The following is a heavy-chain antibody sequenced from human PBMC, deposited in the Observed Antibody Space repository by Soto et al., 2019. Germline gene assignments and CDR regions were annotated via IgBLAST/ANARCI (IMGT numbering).Heavy chain of an antibody. CDR2: IRRSGDST. D-gene: IGHD1-7*01. J-gene: IGHJ5*02. CDR3: AEGGTRTIDWFDP. Sequence: EVQLLESGGGLVQPGGSLRLSCAASGFTFSSYAMSWVRQAPGKGLEWVSSIRRSGDSTYYADSVKGRFTISRDNSKNTLYLQMNSLRVEDTAVYYCAEGGTRTIDWFDPWGQGTLVTVSS. V-gene: IGHV3-23*01. CDR1: GFTFSSYA.